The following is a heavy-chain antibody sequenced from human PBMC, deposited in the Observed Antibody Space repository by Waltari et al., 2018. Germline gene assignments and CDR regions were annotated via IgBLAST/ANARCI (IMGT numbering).Heavy chain of an antibody. CDR1: GGSISSYY. CDR2: IYYSGST. V-gene: IGHV4-59*01. Sequence: QVQLQESGPGLVKPSETLSLTCTVSGGSISSYYWSWIRQPPGKGLEWIGYIYYSGSTNYNPSLKSRVTISVDTSKNQFSLKLSSVTAADTAVYYCAREAGYYDILTGYSPLYYMDVWGKGTTVTVSS. D-gene: IGHD3-9*01. CDR3: AREAGYYDILTGYSPLYYMDV. J-gene: IGHJ6*03.